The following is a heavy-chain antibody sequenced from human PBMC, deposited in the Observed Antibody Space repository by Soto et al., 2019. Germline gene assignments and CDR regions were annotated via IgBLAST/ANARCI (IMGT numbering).Heavy chain of an antibody. Sequence: ASVKVSCKASGYTFTSYDINWVRQATGQGLEWMGWMNPNSGNTGYAQKFQGRVTMTRNTSISTAYMELSSLRSEDTAVYYCARVHRDFDFWSGYLGYYYYYGMDVWGQGTTVTVS. CDR3: ARVHRDFDFWSGYLGYYYYYGMDV. D-gene: IGHD3-3*01. J-gene: IGHJ6*02. V-gene: IGHV1-8*01. CDR2: MNPNSGNT. CDR1: GYTFTSYD.